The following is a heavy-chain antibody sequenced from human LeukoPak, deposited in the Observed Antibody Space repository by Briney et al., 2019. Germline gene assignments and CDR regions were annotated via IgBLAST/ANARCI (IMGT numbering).Heavy chain of an antibody. D-gene: IGHD2-2*01. CDR3: AKGTSGFIFDY. V-gene: IGHV3-30*02. J-gene: IGHJ4*02. CDR1: GFTFSSYS. Sequence: GGSLRLSCAASGFTFSSYSMNWVRQAPGKGLEWVAFIRSDGSNEYYADSVKGRFTISRDNSKNTLYLQMNSLRAEDTAVFYCAKGTSGFIFDYWGQGTLVTVSS. CDR2: IRSDGSNE.